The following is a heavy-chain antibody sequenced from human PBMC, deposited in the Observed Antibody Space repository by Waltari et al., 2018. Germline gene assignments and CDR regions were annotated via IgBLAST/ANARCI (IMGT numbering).Heavy chain of an antibody. D-gene: IGHD3-10*01. CDR1: GGSISSYY. J-gene: IGHJ3*02. CDR3: ASTPPKMVQGLDAFDI. Sequence: QVQLQESGPGLVKPSETLSLTCTVSGGSISSYYWSWIRQPAGKGLEWIGRIYTSGSTNYNPSLKSRVTMSVDTSKNQFSLKLSSVTAADTAVYYCASTPPKMVQGLDAFDIWGQGTMVTVSS. V-gene: IGHV4-4*07. CDR2: IYTSGST.